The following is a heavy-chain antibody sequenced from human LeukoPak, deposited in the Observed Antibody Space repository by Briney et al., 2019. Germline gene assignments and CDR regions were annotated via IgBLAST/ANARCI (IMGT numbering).Heavy chain of an antibody. V-gene: IGHV3-48*04. CDR3: ARETPRRGETRDGYR. J-gene: IGHJ4*02. CDR2: ISGRGSTI. CDR1: GFTFSNAW. D-gene: IGHD5-24*01. Sequence: QPGGSLRLSCAASGFTFSNAWMSWVRQAPGKGLEWVSYISGRGSTIYYADSVKGRFTISRDNAKNSLYLQMNSLRAEDTAVYYCARETPRRGETRDGYRWGQGTLVTVSS.